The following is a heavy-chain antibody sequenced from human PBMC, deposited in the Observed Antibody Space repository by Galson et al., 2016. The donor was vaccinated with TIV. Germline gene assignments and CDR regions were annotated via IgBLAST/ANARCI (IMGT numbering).Heavy chain of an antibody. CDR3: AKDWAKEVVHRQGFFDY. D-gene: IGHD2-15*01. Sequence: SLRLSCAASGLSVSDNYMTWVRQAPGKGLEWVALIDSDGSTIHADSVKGRFTVSRDNSKNTLYLQMNSLRAEDTAVYFCAKDWAKEVVHRQGFFDYWGQGTLVTVSS. J-gene: IGHJ4*02. CDR1: GLSVSDNY. CDR2: IDSDGST. V-gene: IGHV3-53*01.